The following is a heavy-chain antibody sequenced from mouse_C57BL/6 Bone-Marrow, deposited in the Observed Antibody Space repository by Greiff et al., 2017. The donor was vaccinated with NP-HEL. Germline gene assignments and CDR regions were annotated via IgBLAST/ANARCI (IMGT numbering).Heavy chain of an antibody. D-gene: IGHD1-1*01. CDR2: IDPENGDT. Sequence: VQLQQSGAELVRPGASVKLSCTVSGFNIKDDYMHWVKQRPEQGLEWIGWIDPENGDTEYASKLQGKATLTADTSSNTDYLQLSSRTSDDTAVYYCTTGGSSPYAMDYWGQGTSVTVSS. V-gene: IGHV14-4*01. CDR1: GFNIKDDY. J-gene: IGHJ4*01. CDR3: TTGGSSPYAMDY.